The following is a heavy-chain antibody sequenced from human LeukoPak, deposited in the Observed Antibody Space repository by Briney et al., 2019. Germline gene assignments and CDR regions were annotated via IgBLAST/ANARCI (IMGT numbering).Heavy chain of an antibody. CDR2: VFTSGSP. V-gene: IGHV4-61*02. D-gene: IGHD1-7*01. J-gene: IGHJ3*01. CDR1: VGSISSGTHY. Sequence: PSETLSLTCNVSVGSISSGTHYWTWIRQPVGKGLEWLGRVFTSGSPTYNSSLKSRLTISMDKSKNQFSLKLTSVTAADTAVYYCARRWNYKDAFDVWGQGTMAIVSS. CDR3: ARRWNYKDAFDV.